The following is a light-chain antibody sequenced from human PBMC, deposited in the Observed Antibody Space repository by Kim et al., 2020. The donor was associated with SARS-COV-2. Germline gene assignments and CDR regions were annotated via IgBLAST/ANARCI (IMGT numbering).Light chain of an antibody. CDR1: QSVSSN. J-gene: IGKJ4*01. Sequence: VSPGEIATLSCSASQSVSSNLAWYQQKPGQAPRLLIYDASTTATGIPARFSGSGSGTEFTLTISSLQSEDFTFYYCQQYTKWPPTFGGGTKVDIK. V-gene: IGKV3-15*01. CDR2: DAS. CDR3: QQYTKWPPT.